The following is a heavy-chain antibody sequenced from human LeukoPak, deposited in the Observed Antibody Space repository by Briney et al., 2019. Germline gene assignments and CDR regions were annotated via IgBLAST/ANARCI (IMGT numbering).Heavy chain of an antibody. V-gene: IGHV1-2*05. D-gene: IGHD2-15*01. CDR1: GHTFTSYY. CDR2: INPNSGGT. J-gene: IGHJ5*02. CDR3: ARDLSVLRLPGGWFDP. Sequence: GASVKVSCKASGHTFTSYYMHWVRQAPGQGLEWRGRINPNSGGTNYAQKFQGRGTMTRDTSISTEYMEMSRLRSDDTGVYYCARDLSVLRLPGGWFDPWGQGTLVTVSS.